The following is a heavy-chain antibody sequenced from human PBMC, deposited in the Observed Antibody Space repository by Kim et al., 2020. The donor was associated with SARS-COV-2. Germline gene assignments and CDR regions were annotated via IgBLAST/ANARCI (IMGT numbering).Heavy chain of an antibody. D-gene: IGHD5-18*01. J-gene: IGHJ4*01. CDR1: GGSFSGYY. CDR2: INHSGST. CDR3: ARGRGGYSYGPLYYFDY. V-gene: IGHV4-34*01. Sequence: SETLSLTCAVYGGSFSGYYWSWIRQPPGKGLEWIGEINHSGSTNYNPSLKSRVTISVDTSKNQFSLKLSSVTAADTAVYYCARGRGGYSYGPLYYFDYWG.